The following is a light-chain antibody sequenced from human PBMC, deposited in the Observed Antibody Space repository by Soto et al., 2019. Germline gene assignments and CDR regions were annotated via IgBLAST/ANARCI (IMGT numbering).Light chain of an antibody. V-gene: IGKV1-5*01. CDR2: DAS. Sequence: DIQMTQSPSTLSASVGDRVTITCRASQSIGTWLAWYQQKPGKAPKLLIYDASSLESGVPSRFSGSGSGTEFPLTITILQPDDFADYYCQHYNSYSGTFGQGTKLEIK. J-gene: IGKJ2*02. CDR3: QHYNSYSGT. CDR1: QSIGTW.